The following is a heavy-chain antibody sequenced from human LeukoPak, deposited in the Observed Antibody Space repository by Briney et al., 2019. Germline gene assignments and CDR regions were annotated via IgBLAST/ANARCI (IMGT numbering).Heavy chain of an antibody. CDR1: GYTFTSHD. V-gene: IGHV1-8*01. CDR3: ARDTFPIAAADDDAFDI. Sequence: ASVKVSCKASGYTFTSHDINWVRQATGQGLEWMGWMNPDNGNTGYAQKFQGRVTMTRNTSVSTAYMELSSLRSEDTAVYYCARDTFPIAAADDDAFDIWGQGTMVTVSS. J-gene: IGHJ3*02. D-gene: IGHD6-13*01. CDR2: MNPDNGNT.